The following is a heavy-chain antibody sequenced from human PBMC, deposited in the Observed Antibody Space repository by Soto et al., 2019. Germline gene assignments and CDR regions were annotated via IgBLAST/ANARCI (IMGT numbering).Heavy chain of an antibody. CDR2: ISAYNTNT. V-gene: IGHV1-18*01. Sequence: QVQLVQSGAEVKKPGASVKVSCKTSGYTFTSYHISWVRQAPGQGLEWMGWISAYNTNTNYAQKFQGRVTMTTDTLTGTAYMELRRLRSDDTAVYYCARDTPPTDYWGQGTLGTFS. CDR1: GYTFTSYH. CDR3: ARDTPPTDY. J-gene: IGHJ4*02.